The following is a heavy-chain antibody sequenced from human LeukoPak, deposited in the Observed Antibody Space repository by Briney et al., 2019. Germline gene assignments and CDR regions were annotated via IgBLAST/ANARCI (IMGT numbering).Heavy chain of an antibody. CDR1: GFTFSSYD. J-gene: IGHJ6*02. Sequence: PGGSLRLSCAAAGFTFSSYDMRWVRQATGKSLEWVSAIGTAGDTYYPGSVKARFTISRENAKNSLYLQMNSLRAGDTAVYYCARGGGAAAETYYYYYGMDVWGQGTTVTVSS. CDR2: IGTAGDT. V-gene: IGHV3-13*01. CDR3: ARGGGAAAETYYYYYGMDV. D-gene: IGHD6-13*01.